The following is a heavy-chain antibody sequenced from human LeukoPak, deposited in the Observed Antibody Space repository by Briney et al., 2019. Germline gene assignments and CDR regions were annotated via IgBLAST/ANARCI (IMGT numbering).Heavy chain of an antibody. Sequence: ATVKLSCKVSGYTFTDDYMHWVPQAPGKGIEWMGLVYPEDGETIYAEKFQGRVTITADTSTDTVYMELSSLRSEDTAVYYCARAYYYDSGRVGGYAFDIWGQGTMVTVSS. CDR1: GYTFTDDY. V-gene: IGHV1-69-2*01. D-gene: IGHD3-22*01. J-gene: IGHJ3*02. CDR3: ARAYYYDSGRVGGYAFDI. CDR2: VYPEDGET.